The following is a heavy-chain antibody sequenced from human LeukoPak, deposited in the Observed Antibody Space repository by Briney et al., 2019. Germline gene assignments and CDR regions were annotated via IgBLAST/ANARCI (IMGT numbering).Heavy chain of an antibody. J-gene: IGHJ5*02. CDR1: GFIFSNYW. CDR2: INSDASST. D-gene: IGHD2-2*01. Sequence: GGSLRLSCAASGFIFSNYWMHWLRQAPGKGLVWVSRINSDASSTAYADSVKGRFTISRDNAKNTLSLQMHSLRAEDTAIYYCAREYQVTARFDPWGQGTLVTVSS. CDR3: AREYQVTARFDP. V-gene: IGHV3-74*01.